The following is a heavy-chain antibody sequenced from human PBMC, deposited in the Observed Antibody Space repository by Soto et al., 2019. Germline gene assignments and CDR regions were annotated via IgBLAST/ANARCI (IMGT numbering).Heavy chain of an antibody. V-gene: IGHV4-4*07. Sequence: LSLTCTVSGGSISSYYWSWIRHPAVNGLEWIGRIYTSGSTNYNPSLKSRVTMSVDTSKNQFSLKLSSVTAADTAVYYCARVSAGRGENWFDPWGQGTLVTVSS. D-gene: IGHD3-16*01. CDR3: ARVSAGRGENWFDP. CDR2: IYTSGST. J-gene: IGHJ5*02. CDR1: GGSISSYY.